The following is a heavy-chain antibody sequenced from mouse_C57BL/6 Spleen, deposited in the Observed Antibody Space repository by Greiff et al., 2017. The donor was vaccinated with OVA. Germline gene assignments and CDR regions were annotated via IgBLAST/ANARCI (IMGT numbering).Heavy chain of an antibody. J-gene: IGHJ3*01. CDR2: ISRGGGNT. CDR1: GFTFSSYT. V-gene: IGHV5-9*01. Sequence: EVQLMESGGGLVKPGGSLKLSCAASGFTFSSYTMSWVRQTPEQRLEWVATISRGGGNTYYPDSVKGRFTITRDNAKNTLYLQMSSLRSEDTALYYCASPYDGYYVAWFAYWGQGTLVTVSA. D-gene: IGHD2-3*01. CDR3: ASPYDGYYVAWFAY.